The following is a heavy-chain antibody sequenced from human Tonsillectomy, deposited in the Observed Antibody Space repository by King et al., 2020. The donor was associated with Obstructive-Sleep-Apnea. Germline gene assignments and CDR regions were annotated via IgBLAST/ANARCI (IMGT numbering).Heavy chain of an antibody. J-gene: IGHJ4*02. Sequence: VQLVESRGGLVKPGGSLRLSCAASGLTFSKAWMSWVRQAPGKGLVWVGRIKRKTDGGTTDYAAPVKGRFTISRDESKNTLYLQMNSLKTEDTDVYYCTTDGGVIVIGSDYWGQGTLVTVSS. CDR2: IKRKTDGGTT. CDR3: TTDGGVIVIGSDY. D-gene: IGHD3-16*02. CDR1: GLTFSKAW. V-gene: IGHV3-15*01.